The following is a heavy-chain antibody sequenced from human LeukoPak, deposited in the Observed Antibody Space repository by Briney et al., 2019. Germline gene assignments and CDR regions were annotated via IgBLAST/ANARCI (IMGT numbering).Heavy chain of an antibody. V-gene: IGHV1-69*13. Sequence: SVKVSCKASGGTFSSYAISWVRQAPGQGLKWMGGIIPIFGTANYAQKFQGRVTITADESTSTAYMELSSLRSEDTAVYYCARAYYDSSGYSPHWGQGTLVTVSS. CDR2: IIPIFGTA. D-gene: IGHD3-22*01. CDR3: ARAYYDSSGYSPH. CDR1: GGTFSSYA. J-gene: IGHJ4*02.